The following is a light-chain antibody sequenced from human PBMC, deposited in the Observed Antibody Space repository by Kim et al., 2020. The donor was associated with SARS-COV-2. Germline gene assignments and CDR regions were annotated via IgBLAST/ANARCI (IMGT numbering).Light chain of an antibody. V-gene: IGKV3-11*01. CDR2: EAS. J-gene: IGKJ5*01. CDR3: QQRGS. CDR1: QGVSNY. Sequence: GTLCLSPGDRATLACMASQGVSNYIAWYQQKPGQAPRLLIYEASKRAAGIPARFSGSGSGTDFTLTISRLEPGDSAVYFCQQRGSFGQGTRLEIK.